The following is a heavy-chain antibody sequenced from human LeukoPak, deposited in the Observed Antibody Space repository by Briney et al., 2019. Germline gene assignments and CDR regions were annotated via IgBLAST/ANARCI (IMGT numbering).Heavy chain of an antibody. V-gene: IGHV4-59*08. J-gene: IGHJ4*02. CDR3: ASYFLVAGAFDH. Sequence: SETLSLTCTVSGGSISSYYWSWIRQPPGKGLEWIGYIYYTGSINYNPSLKSRVTISGDASKNQFSLKLSSVTAADTAVYYCASYFLVAGAFDHWGQGTLVTVSS. CDR1: GGSISSYY. D-gene: IGHD6-19*01. CDR2: IYYTGSI.